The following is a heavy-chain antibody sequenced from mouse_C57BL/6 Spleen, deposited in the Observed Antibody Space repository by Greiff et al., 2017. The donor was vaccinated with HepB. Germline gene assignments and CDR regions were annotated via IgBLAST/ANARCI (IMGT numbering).Heavy chain of an antibody. D-gene: IGHD2-3*01. CDR1: GFTFSSYA. V-gene: IGHV5-4*03. CDR2: ISDGGSYT. CDR3: ARVGSMRSYDAMDY. J-gene: IGHJ4*01. Sequence: EVMLVESGGGLVKPGGSLKLSCAASGFTFSSYAMSWVRQTPEKRLEWVATISDGGSYTYYPDNVKGRFTISRDNAKNNLYLQMSHLKSEDTAMYYCARVGSMRSYDAMDYWGQGTSVTVSS.